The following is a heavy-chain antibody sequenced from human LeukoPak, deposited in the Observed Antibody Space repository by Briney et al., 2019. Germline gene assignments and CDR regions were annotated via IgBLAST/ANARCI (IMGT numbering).Heavy chain of an antibody. J-gene: IGHJ4*02. V-gene: IGHV3-23*01. CDR3: AKATGYLL. D-gene: IGHD1-14*01. CDR2: ISNSDGST. Sequence: GGSLRLSCAASGFTFSSYAMSWVRQAPGKGLEWVSTISNSDGSTYYADSVKGRFTISGDNSESTLYLQMNSLRAEDTAVYYCAKATGYLLWGQGTLVTVSS. CDR1: GFTFSSYA.